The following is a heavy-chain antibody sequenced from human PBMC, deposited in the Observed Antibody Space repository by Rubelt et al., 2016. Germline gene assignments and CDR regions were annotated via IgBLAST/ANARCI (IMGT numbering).Heavy chain of an antibody. V-gene: IGHV3-30*04. CDR2: ISADGSKK. CDR1: GFNFSTYT. J-gene: IGHJ4*02. Sequence: QVQLVESGGGVVQPGRSLRISCAASGFNFSTYTMHWVRQAPGKGLDCVAVISADGSKKYYEDSVKGRFTVSRNNSKNTLYLEMNSLRTEDTAIYYCAKGRWDYSGSLDPYDYWGQGTLVTVSS. CDR3: AKGRWDYSGSLDPYDY. D-gene: IGHD6-6*01.